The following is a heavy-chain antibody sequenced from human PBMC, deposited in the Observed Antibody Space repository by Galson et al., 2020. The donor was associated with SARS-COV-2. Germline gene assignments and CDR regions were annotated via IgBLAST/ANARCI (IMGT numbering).Heavy chain of an antibody. CDR2: ISSSGSTI. Sequence: GESLKISCAASGFTFSSYEMNWVRQAPGKGLEWVSYISSSGSTIYYADSVKGRFTISRDNAKNSLYLQMNSLRAEDTAVYYCARDRGNYETVTGYEIGGPFDIWGQGTRVTVSS. CDR1: GFTFSSYE. CDR3: ARDRGNYETVTGYEIGGPFDI. J-gene: IGHJ3*02. V-gene: IGHV3-48*03. D-gene: IGHD3-9*01.